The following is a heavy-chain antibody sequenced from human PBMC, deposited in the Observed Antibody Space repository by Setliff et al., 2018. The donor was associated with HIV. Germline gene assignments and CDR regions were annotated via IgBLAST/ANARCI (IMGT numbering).Heavy chain of an antibody. Sequence: SETLSLTCTVSGASITSHYWSWIRQSPGRELEWIGYIYSTGSTNYNPSLQSRVSTSMDASKNKFSLKVTSVTPADTAVYYCAKGAGFYGDYTFDYWGQGNLVTVSS. D-gene: IGHD4-17*01. V-gene: IGHV4-59*11. CDR2: IYSTGST. J-gene: IGHJ4*02. CDR3: AKGAGFYGDYTFDY. CDR1: GASITSHY.